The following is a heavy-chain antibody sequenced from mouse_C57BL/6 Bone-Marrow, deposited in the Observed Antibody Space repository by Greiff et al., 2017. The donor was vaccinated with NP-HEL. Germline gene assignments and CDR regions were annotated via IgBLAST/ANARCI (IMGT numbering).Heavy chain of an antibody. D-gene: IGHD1-1*01. CDR1: GYTFTSYW. J-gene: IGHJ1*03. CDR3: ARGVVDRYFDV. CDR2: INPSSGYT. Sequence: QVQLQQSGAELAKPGASVKLSCKASGYTFTSYWMHWVKQRPGQGLEWIGYINPSSGYTKYNQKFKDKATLTADKSSSTAYMPLSSLTEEDSEVYYCARGVVDRYFDVWGTGTTVTVSS. V-gene: IGHV1-7*01.